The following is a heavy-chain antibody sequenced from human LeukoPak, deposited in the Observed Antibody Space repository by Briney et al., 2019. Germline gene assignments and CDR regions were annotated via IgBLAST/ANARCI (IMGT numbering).Heavy chain of an antibody. J-gene: IGHJ6*02. V-gene: IGHV1-46*01. CDR2: INPSGGST. Sequence: ASVKVSCEASGYTFTSYYMHWVRQAPGQGLEWMGIINPSGGSTSYAQKFQGRVILTSDTSTSTVYMELSSLRSEDTAVYYCAREGSSRRDGMDVWGQGTTVTVSS. D-gene: IGHD6-13*01. CDR3: AREGSSRRDGMDV. CDR1: GYTFTSYY.